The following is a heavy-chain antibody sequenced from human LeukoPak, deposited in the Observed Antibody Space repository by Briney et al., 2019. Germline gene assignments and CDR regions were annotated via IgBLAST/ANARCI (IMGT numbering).Heavy chain of an antibody. CDR3: ARDDPYCSGGTCYSPPFDY. Sequence: GRSLRLPCAASGFTFSSYAMHWVRQAPGKGLEWVAVISYDGNNKYYADSVKGRFTISRDNSKNTLYLQMNSLRAEDTAVYYCARDDPYCSGGTCYSPPFDYWGQGTLVTVSS. CDR2: ISYDGNNK. D-gene: IGHD2-15*01. CDR1: GFTFSSYA. V-gene: IGHV3-30-3*01. J-gene: IGHJ4*02.